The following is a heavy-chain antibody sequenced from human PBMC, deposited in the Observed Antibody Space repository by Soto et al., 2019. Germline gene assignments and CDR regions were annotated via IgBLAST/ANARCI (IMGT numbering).Heavy chain of an antibody. V-gene: IGHV4-34*01. D-gene: IGHD6-19*01. J-gene: IGHJ6*02. Sequence: SETLSLTCAAYGGSLSGYYTSWIRQPPGKGLEWNGEINHSGSTNYNPSLKSQVTISVNTSKNQFSLKGSAVTAADTAVYYCARGGGAVAVGWFYYYYGMDVWGQGTTVTVSS. CDR1: GGSLSGYY. CDR3: ARGGGAVAVGWFYYYYGMDV. CDR2: INHSGST.